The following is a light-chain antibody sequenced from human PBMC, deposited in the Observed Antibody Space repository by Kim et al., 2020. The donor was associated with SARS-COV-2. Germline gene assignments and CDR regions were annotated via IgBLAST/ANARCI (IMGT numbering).Light chain of an antibody. CDR2: NAY. J-gene: IGKJ4*01. V-gene: IGKV3-20*01. CDR1: QSVGNNY. Sequence: SPGERATLSCRASQSVGNNYLHWFRQKPGQAPTLLIYNAYIRATGIPDRFSGSGSGTNFTLTVSRLEPEDFAVYFCHQSARAPLTFGGGTKVDIK. CDR3: HQSARAPLT.